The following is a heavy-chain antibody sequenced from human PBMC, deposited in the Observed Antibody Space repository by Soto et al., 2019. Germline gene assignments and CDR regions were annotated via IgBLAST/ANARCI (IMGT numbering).Heavy chain of an antibody. J-gene: IGHJ4*02. D-gene: IGHD1-20*01. V-gene: IGHV3-66*01. CDR1: GFTVSSNY. Sequence: EVQLVEYGGGLVQPGGSLRLSCVASGFTVSSNYMSWVRQAPGKGLEWVSVIYSGGSTYYADSVKGRFTISRDNSKNTLYLQMNSLRAEDTAVYYCAKSPPGSFIKVTVDYWGQGTLVTVSS. CDR3: AKSPPGSFIKVTVDY. CDR2: IYSGGST.